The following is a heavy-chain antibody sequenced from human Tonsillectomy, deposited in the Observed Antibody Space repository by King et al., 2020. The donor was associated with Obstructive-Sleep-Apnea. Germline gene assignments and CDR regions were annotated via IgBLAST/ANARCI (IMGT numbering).Heavy chain of an antibody. J-gene: IGHJ3*01. CDR1: GGFFGGFY. V-gene: IGHV4-34*01. CDR2: INHSGNT. Sequence: VQLQQWGAGLLKPSETLSLTCAVYGGFFGGFYWHWIRQPPGKGLECIGEINHSGNTDYTPSLKSRVTISLDTSKNQFSLRLNSVTAADTAVYYCARSGSDAFDVWGQGTTVTVSS. D-gene: IGHD3-3*01. CDR3: ARSGSDAFDV.